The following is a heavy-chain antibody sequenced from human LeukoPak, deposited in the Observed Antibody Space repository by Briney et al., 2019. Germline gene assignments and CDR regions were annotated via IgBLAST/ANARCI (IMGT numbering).Heavy chain of an antibody. J-gene: IGHJ3*02. CDR3: ARDSGPAAYHDAFDI. CDR1: GGTFSSYA. D-gene: IGHD2-2*01. CDR2: IIPIFGTA. V-gene: IGHV1-69*05. Sequence: WSSVKVSCKASGGTFSSYAISWVRQAPGQGLEWMGRIIPIFGTANYAQKFQGRVTITTDESTSTAYMELSSLRSEDTAVYYCARDSGPAAYHDAFDIWGQGTMVTVSS.